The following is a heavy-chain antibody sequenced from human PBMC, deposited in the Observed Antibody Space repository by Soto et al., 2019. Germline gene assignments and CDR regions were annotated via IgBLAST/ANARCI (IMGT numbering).Heavy chain of an antibody. CDR2: IYYSGST. V-gene: IGHV4-31*03. CDR3: ARGTGVVVPAAMRGGYMDV. CDR1: GGSISSGGYY. Sequence: QVQLQESGPGLVKPSQTLSLTCTVSGGSISSGGYYWSWIRQHPGKGLEWIGYIYYSGSTYYNPSLKSRVTMSVDTSKNQFSLKLSSVTAADTAVYYCARGTGVVVPAAMRGGYMDVWGKGTTVTVSS. D-gene: IGHD2-2*01. J-gene: IGHJ6*03.